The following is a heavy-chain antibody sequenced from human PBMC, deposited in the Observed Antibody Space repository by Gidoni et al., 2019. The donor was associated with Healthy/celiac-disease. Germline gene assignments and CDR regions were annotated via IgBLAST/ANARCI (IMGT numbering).Heavy chain of an antibody. CDR2: IRYDGSNK. D-gene: IGHD6-13*01. CDR1: GFPCSSYG. V-gene: IGHV3-30*02. CDR3: AKEAAGTARLDY. Sequence: QVQLVEAGGGVVQPGGSLGLPCAAAGFPCSSYGMHWVRQAPGKGLGLVAFIRYDGSNKYYADSVKGRFTISRDNSKNTLYLQMNSLRAEDTAVYYCAKEAAGTARLDYWGQGTLVTVSS. J-gene: IGHJ4*02.